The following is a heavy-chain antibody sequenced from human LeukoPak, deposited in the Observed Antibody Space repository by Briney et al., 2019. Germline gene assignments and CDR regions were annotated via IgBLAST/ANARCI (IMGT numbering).Heavy chain of an antibody. J-gene: IGHJ5*02. CDR3: ARGDDYSPLGWFDP. CDR1: GGSISSSSYY. V-gene: IGHV4-39*07. CDR2: IYHSGST. Sequence: PSETLSLTCTVSGGSISSSSYYWGWIRQPPGKGLEWIGNIYHSGSTYYNPSLKSRVTISVDTSKNQFSLKLRSVTAADTAVYYCARGDDYSPLGWFDPWGQGTLVTVSS. D-gene: IGHD2-15*01.